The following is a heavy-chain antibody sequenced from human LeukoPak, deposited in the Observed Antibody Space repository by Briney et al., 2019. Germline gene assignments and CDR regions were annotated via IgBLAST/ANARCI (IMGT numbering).Heavy chain of an antibody. CDR1: GFTFSSYA. CDR2: ISAAGSNI. Sequence: GGSLRLSCAASGFTFSSYAMSWVRLAPGKGLEWVSSISAAGSNIKYADSVQGRFTISRDRSKNTLYLHMNSLRAEDTALYFCAKDRGNRGYAFDIWGQGTMVTVSS. D-gene: IGHD1-14*01. J-gene: IGHJ3*02. CDR3: AKDRGNRGYAFDI. V-gene: IGHV3-23*01.